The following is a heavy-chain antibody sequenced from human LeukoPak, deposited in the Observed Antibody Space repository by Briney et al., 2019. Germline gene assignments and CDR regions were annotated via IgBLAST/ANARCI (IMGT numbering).Heavy chain of an antibody. CDR3: AKDPYDFWSGITPFDY. V-gene: IGHV3-23*01. D-gene: IGHD3-3*01. J-gene: IGHJ4*02. Sequence: GGSLRLSCAASGFTVSSNYMSWVRQAPGKGLEWVSAISGSGGSTYYADSVKGRFAISRDNSKNTLYLQMNSLRAEDTAVYYCAKDPYDFWSGITPFDYWGQGTLVTVSS. CDR2: ISGSGGST. CDR1: GFTVSSNY.